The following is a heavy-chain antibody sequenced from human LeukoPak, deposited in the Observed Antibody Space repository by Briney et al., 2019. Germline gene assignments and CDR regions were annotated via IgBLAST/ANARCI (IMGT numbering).Heavy chain of an antibody. D-gene: IGHD2-15*01. CDR3: AKACGDSCQGGFDP. Sequence: PGRSLRLSCAASGFTFSSYGMHWVRQAPGKGLEWVALISYDGSNKYYADSVKGRFTISRDNSKNTLYLQMNSLRAEDTAVYYCAKACGDSCQGGFDPWGQGTLVTV. J-gene: IGHJ5*02. V-gene: IGHV3-30*18. CDR2: ISYDGSNK. CDR1: GFTFSSYG.